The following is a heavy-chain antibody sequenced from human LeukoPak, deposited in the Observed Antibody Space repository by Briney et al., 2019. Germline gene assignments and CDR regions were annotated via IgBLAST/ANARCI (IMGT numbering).Heavy chain of an antibody. CDR3: ARGQRALAVAGKGYYYYYMDV. J-gene: IGHJ6*03. CDR1: GGSFSGYY. CDR2: INHSGST. D-gene: IGHD6-19*01. V-gene: IGHV4-34*01. Sequence: SETLSLTCAVYGGSFSGYYWSWIRQPPGKGLEWIGEINHSGSTNYNPSLKSRVTISVDTSKNQFSLKLSSVTAADTAVYYCARGQRALAVAGKGYYYYYMDVWGKGTTVTVSS.